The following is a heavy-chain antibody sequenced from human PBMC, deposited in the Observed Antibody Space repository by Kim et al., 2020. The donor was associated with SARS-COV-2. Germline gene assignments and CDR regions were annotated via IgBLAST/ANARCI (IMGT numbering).Heavy chain of an antibody. V-gene: IGHV3-30-3*01. D-gene: IGHD3-3*01. CDR1: GFTFSSYA. Sequence: GGSLRLSCAASGFTFSSYAMHWVRQAPGKGLEWVAVISYDGSNKYYADSVKGRFTISRDNSKNTLYLQMNSLRAEDTAVYYCARDSVQGVVPTFDYWGQGTLVTVSS. J-gene: IGHJ4*02. CDR2: ISYDGSNK. CDR3: ARDSVQGVVPTFDY.